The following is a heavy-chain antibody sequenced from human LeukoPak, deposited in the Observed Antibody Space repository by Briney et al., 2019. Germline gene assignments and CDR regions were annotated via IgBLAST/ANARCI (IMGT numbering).Heavy chain of an antibody. Sequence: SETLSLTCAVYGGSLSGYYWSWLRQPPGKWLEWIGEINHSGSTNYNPSLKSRVTISVDTSKNQFSLKLSSVTAADTAVYYCARVRWVRGVFDYWGQGTLVTVSS. CDR1: GGSLSGYY. D-gene: IGHD3-10*01. CDR3: ARVRWVRGVFDY. CDR2: INHSGST. V-gene: IGHV4-34*01. J-gene: IGHJ4*02.